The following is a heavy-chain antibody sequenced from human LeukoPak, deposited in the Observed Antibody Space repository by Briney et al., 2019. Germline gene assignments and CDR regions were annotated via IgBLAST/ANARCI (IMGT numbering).Heavy chain of an antibody. V-gene: IGHV3-53*01. Sequence: GGSLRLSCAASGFTVSSNYMSWVRQAPGKGLEWVSVIYSGGSTYYADSVKGRFTISRDNSKNTLYLQMNSLRAEDTAVYYCATGRVLLWFGELLGEDYFDYWGQGTLVTVSS. CDR3: ATGRVLLWFGELLGEDYFDY. D-gene: IGHD3-10*01. CDR1: GFTVSSNY. CDR2: IYSGGST. J-gene: IGHJ4*02.